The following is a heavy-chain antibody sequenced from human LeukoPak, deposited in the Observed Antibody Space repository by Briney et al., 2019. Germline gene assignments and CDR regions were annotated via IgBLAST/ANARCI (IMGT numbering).Heavy chain of an antibody. CDR3: ARDMCDFLSAAYYFDY. CDR2: INPNTGGT. Sequence: ASVKDSCRXSGYTFSGHYMHWVRQAPGQGLEWMGWINPNTGGTNYAQKFQGGVTMTRDTSISTVYMELRRLRSDDTAVYYCARDMCDFLSAAYYFDYWGQGTLVTVSS. CDR1: GYTFSGHY. V-gene: IGHV1-2*02. J-gene: IGHJ4*02. D-gene: IGHD3-3*01.